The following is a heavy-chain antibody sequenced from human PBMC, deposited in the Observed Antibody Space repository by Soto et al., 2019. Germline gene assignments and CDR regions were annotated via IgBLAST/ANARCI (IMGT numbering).Heavy chain of an antibody. V-gene: IGHV4-61*01. CDR3: ARSYNDFWSGSYYYYMDV. J-gene: IGHJ6*03. Sequence: SETLSLTCTVSGGSVSSGSYYWSWIRQPPGKGLEWIGHIYYSGSSNYKPSLNSRVTISVDTSKNQFSLKLTSVTAADTAMYYCARSYNDFWSGSYYYYMDVWGKGTTVTVSS. CDR2: IYYSGSS. CDR1: GGSVSSGSYY. D-gene: IGHD3-3*01.